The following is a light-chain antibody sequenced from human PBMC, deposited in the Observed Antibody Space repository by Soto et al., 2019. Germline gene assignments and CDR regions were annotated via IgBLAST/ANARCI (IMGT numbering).Light chain of an antibody. J-gene: IGKJ1*01. V-gene: IGKV3-11*01. CDR2: GAS. CDR1: QSVSSN. Sequence: EIVLTQSPGTPSLSPGERATLSCRASQSVSSNLAWYQQKPGQAPRLLIYGASNRATGIPARFSGSGSGTDFTLTISSLEPEDFAVYYCQQRSNWPPVWTFGQGTKVDI. CDR3: QQRSNWPPVWT.